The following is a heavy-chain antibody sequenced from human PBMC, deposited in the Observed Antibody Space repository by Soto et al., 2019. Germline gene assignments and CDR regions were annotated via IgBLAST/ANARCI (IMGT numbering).Heavy chain of an antibody. Sequence: GVSVKVSCKASGYTFTSYDINWVRQATGQGLEWMGWMNPNSGNTGYAQKFQGRVTMTRNTSISTAYMELSSLRSEDTAVYYCVVLLAHYYDSSGYYYPPTTQVFDYWGQGTLVTVSS. CDR1: GYTFTSYD. J-gene: IGHJ4*02. CDR3: VVLLAHYYDSSGYYYPPTTQVFDY. CDR2: MNPNSGNT. V-gene: IGHV1-8*01. D-gene: IGHD3-22*01.